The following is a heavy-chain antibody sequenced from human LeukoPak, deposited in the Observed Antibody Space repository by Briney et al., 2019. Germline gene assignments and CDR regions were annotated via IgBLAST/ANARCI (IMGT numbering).Heavy chain of an antibody. Sequence: ASVKVSCKASGYTFTGYYMHWVRQAPGQGLEWMGWINPNSGGTNYAQKFQGRVTMTRDTSISTAYMELSRLRSEDTAVYYCATSWWELLIRAGGAFDIWGQGTMVTVSS. V-gene: IGHV1-2*02. CDR3: ATSWWELLIRAGGAFDI. D-gene: IGHD1-26*01. CDR2: INPNSGGT. CDR1: GYTFTGYY. J-gene: IGHJ3*02.